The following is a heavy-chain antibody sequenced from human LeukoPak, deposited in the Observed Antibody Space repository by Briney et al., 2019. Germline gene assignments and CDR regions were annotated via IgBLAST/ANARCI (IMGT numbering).Heavy chain of an antibody. CDR3: AREGPPTIICYH. J-gene: IGHJ5*02. CDR2: IIPIFGTA. CDR1: GGTFSSYA. Sequence: SVKVSCKASGGTFSSYAISWVRQAPGQGLEWMGGIIPIFGTANYAQKFQGRVTITADESTSTAYMELSSLRSEDTAVYYCAREGPPTIICYHWGQGTLVTASS. V-gene: IGHV1-69*01. D-gene: IGHD5-12*01.